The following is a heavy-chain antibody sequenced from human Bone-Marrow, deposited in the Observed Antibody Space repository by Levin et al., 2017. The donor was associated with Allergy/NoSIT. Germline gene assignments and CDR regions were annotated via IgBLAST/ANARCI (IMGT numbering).Heavy chain of an antibody. CDR3: ARDGGSGWNFEY. CDR1: GFSFSSHW. V-gene: IGHV3-7*01. J-gene: IGHJ4*02. CDR2: IKGDGGEE. D-gene: IGHD6-19*01. Sequence: SGGSLRLSCAASGFSFSSHWMTWVRQAPGKGLEWVANIKGDGGEEYYVDSVKGRFTVSRDNAQNSLYLQMNNLRVEDTAVYYCARDGGSGWNFEYWGQGTLVTVST.